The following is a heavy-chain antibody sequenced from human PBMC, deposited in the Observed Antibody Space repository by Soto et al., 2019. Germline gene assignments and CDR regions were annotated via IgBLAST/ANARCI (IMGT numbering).Heavy chain of an antibody. D-gene: IGHD3-10*01. V-gene: IGHV3-30*18. CDR3: AKDPDTVRGVIGHYFDY. CDR1: GFTFSSYG. J-gene: IGHJ4*02. Sequence: QVQLVESGGGVVQPGRSLRLSCAASGFTFSSYGMHWVRQAPGKGLEWVAVVSYDGSDKYYADSVKGRFTISRDNSKNTLYLQMNSLRTEDTAVYYCAKDPDTVRGVIGHYFDYWVQGTLVTVSS. CDR2: VSYDGSDK.